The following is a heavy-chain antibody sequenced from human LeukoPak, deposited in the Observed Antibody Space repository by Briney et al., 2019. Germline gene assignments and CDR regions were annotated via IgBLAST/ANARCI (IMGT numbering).Heavy chain of an antibody. J-gene: IGHJ3*02. CDR3: AAMGEQWLLKDI. Sequence: GGSLRPSCAASGFPFDTYPMNWVRQAPGKGLEWVASISSSNSFKNYADSVKGRFTISRDNAQNSLYLQMSSLRAEDTGLYYCAAMGEQWLLKDIWGQGTMVIVSS. D-gene: IGHD6-19*01. V-gene: IGHV3-21*01. CDR1: GFPFDTYP. CDR2: ISSSNSFK.